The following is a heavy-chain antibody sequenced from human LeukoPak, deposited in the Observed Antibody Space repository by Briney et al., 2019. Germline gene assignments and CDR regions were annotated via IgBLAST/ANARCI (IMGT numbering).Heavy chain of an antibody. CDR3: ARAESEYSSSWYEDY. J-gene: IGHJ4*02. CDR1: GYTFTSYG. D-gene: IGHD6-13*01. CDR2: ISAYNGNT. V-gene: IGHV1-18*01. Sequence: GASVKVSCKASGYTFTSYGISWVRQAPGQGLEWMGWISAYNGNTNYAQKLQGRVTMTTDTSTSTAYMELRSLRSDDTAVYYCARAESEYSSSWYEDYWGQGTLVTVSS.